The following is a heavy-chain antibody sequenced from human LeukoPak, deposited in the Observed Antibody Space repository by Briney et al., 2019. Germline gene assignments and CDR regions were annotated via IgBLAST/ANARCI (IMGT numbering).Heavy chain of an antibody. V-gene: IGHV1-69*13. CDR2: IIPIFGTA. D-gene: IGHD6-19*01. CDR1: GGTFSSYA. J-gene: IGHJ4*02. Sequence: GASVKVSCKASGGTFSSYAISWVRQAPGQGLEWVGGIIPIFGTANYAQKFQGRVTITADESTSTAYMELSSLRSEDTAVYYCARDKGGWYHLRGYYFDYWGQGTLVTVSS. CDR3: ARDKGGWYHLRGYYFDY.